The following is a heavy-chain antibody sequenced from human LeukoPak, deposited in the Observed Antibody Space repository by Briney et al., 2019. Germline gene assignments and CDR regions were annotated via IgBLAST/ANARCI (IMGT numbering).Heavy chain of an antibody. CDR2: IYPGDSDT. CDR3: ARLGTYWSNYYFEY. Sequence: GESLKISFQGSGYRFTTYWIGWVRPMPGKGLECMGIIYPGDSDTRYSPSFQGQVTISADKSINTAYLQWSSLKASDTAMYYCARLGTYWSNYYFEYWGQGTLVTVS. J-gene: IGHJ4*02. D-gene: IGHD3-10*01. CDR1: GYRFTTYW. V-gene: IGHV5-51*01.